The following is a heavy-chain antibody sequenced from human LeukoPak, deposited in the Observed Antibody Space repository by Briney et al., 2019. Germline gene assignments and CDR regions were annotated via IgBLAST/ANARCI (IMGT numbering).Heavy chain of an antibody. CDR1: GFTFANYA. D-gene: IGHD6-13*01. Sequence: GGSLRLSCAASGFTFANYAMSWVRQGPGKWLEWVSTISGSGGSTYYADSVKGRFTISRDNSKNTLFLQMNSLRADDTAVYFCAKDQKSIAATGYDYWGQGTLVTVSS. CDR2: ISGSGGST. V-gene: IGHV3-23*01. CDR3: AKDQKSIAATGYDY. J-gene: IGHJ4*02.